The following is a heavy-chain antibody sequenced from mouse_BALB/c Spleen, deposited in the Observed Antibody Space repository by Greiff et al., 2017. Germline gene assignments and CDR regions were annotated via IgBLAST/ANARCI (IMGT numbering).Heavy chain of an antibody. CDR1: GFTFSSYA. D-gene: IGHD2-1*01. CDR3: ASERRYGNLYYFDY. J-gene: IGHJ2*01. Sequence: EVQGVESGGGLVKPGGSLKLSCAASGFTFSSYAMSWVRQTPEKRLEWVASISSGGRTYYPDSAMGRCTISSENARTNLYLQMSSLRSEDTAMYYCASERRYGNLYYFDYWGQGTTLTVSS. V-gene: IGHV5-6-5*01. CDR2: ISSGGRT.